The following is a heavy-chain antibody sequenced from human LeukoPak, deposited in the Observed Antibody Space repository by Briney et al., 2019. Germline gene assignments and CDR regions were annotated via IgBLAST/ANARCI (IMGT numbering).Heavy chain of an antibody. Sequence: PGGSLRLSCAASGFTFDDYAMHWVRQAPGKGLEWVSGISWNSGSIGYADSVKGRFTISRDNAKNSLYLQMNSLRAEDTALYYCAKDTRGSTSTFDYWGQGTLVTVSS. J-gene: IGHJ4*02. CDR2: ISWNSGSI. CDR3: AKDTRGSTSTFDY. D-gene: IGHD2-2*01. V-gene: IGHV3-9*01. CDR1: GFTFDDYA.